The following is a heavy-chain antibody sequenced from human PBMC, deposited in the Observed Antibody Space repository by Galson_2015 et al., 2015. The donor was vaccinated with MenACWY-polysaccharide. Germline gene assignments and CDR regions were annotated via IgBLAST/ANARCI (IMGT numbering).Heavy chain of an antibody. D-gene: IGHD6-6*01. J-gene: IGHJ4*02. CDR3: ARGITSSN. V-gene: IGHV3-74*01. CDR2: INRDGSNT. CDR1: GFTFNTHW. Sequence: SLRLSCAASGFTFNTHWMHWVRQAPGKGLMWVSRINRDGSNTDYADSVKGRFTISRDNAMNTLFLQMNSLRAEDTAVYYCARGITSSNWGQGTLVTVSS.